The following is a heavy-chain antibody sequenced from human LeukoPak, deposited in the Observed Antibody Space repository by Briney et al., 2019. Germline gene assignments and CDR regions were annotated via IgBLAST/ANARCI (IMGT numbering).Heavy chain of an antibody. J-gene: IGHJ4*02. CDR2: IYHSGST. Sequence: IGSIYHSGSTYYNPSLKRRVTISGDTSKNQFSLKLSSVTAADTAVYYCARNPHPYGDYVDYWGQGTLVTVSS. D-gene: IGHD4-17*01. V-gene: IGHV4-38-2*01. CDR3: ARNPHPYGDYVDY.